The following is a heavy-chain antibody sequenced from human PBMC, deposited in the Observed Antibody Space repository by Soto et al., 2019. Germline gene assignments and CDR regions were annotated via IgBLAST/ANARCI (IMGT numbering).Heavy chain of an antibody. D-gene: IGHD4-17*01. V-gene: IGHV3-11*05. CDR3: ARDYGRLDY. Sequence: NPGGSLRLSCAGSGFTFSDYYMSWIRQAPGKGLEWVSYISSSSSITNYADSVKGRFTISRDNARNSLSLQMNSLRAEDTAVYFCARDYGRLDYWGQGALVTVSS. J-gene: IGHJ4*02. CDR1: GFTFSDYY. CDR2: ISSSSSIT.